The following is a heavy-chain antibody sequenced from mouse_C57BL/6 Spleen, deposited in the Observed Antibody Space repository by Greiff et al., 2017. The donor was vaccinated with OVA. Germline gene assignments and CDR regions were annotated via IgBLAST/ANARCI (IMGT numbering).Heavy chain of an antibody. CDR2: IWSGGST. J-gene: IGHJ4*01. CDR1: GFSLTSYG. V-gene: IGHV2-2*01. CDR3: ARSPFYYYGSSLYYYAMDY. D-gene: IGHD1-1*01. Sequence: QVQLQQSGPGLVQPSQSLSITCTVSGFSLTSYGVHWVRQSPGKGLEWLGVIWSGGSTDYNAAFISRLSISKDNSKSQVFFKMNSLQADDTAIYYCARSPFYYYGSSLYYYAMDYWGQGTSVTVSS.